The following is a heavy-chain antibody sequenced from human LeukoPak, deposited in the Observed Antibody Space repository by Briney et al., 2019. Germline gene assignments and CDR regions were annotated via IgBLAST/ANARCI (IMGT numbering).Heavy chain of an antibody. J-gene: IGHJ6*03. D-gene: IGHD3-10*01. CDR3: ARGFGFDYYYMGV. Sequence: GGSLRLSCAASGFTFSSYSMNWVRQAPGKGLEWVSSISSSNSYIYYADSVKGRFTISRDNAKNSLYVQMNSLRAEDTAVYYCARGFGFDYYYMGVWGKGTTVTVSS. V-gene: IGHV3-21*01. CDR1: GFTFSSYS. CDR2: ISSSNSYI.